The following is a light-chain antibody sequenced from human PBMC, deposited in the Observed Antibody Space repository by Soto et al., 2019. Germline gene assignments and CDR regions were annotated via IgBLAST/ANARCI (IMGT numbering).Light chain of an antibody. J-gene: IGKJ1*01. CDR3: QHYNSALGT. CDR2: GAS. V-gene: IGKV1-5*03. Sequence: DIQMTQSPSTLSASVGDRVTITCRARQSISSWLAWYQQKPGKAPKLLIYGASSLKSGVPSRFSGSGFGTEFTLTITTLQPDDFATYYCQHYNSALGTFGQGTKVDIK. CDR1: QSISSW.